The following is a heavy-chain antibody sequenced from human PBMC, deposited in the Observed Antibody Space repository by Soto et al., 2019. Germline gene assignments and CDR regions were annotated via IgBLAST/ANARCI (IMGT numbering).Heavy chain of an antibody. CDR2: IYSGGTT. CDR1: GFTVTSNY. D-gene: IGHD4-17*01. V-gene: IGHV3-53*01. J-gene: IGHJ6*02. Sequence: SLRLSCAASGFTVTSNYMSWVRQSPGKGLEWVAIIYSGGTTYYADSVKGRFTISRDNSKNTLYLQMNSLRAEDTAVYYCARDRPPGVTTDYGMDVWGQGTTVTVSS. CDR3: ARDRPPGVTTDYGMDV.